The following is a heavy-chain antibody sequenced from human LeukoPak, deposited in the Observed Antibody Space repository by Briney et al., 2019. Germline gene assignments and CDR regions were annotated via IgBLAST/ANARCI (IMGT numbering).Heavy chain of an antibody. Sequence: PGGSLRLSCAASGFTFSSYNMNWVRQAPGKGLEWVSSIYSSSSYIYYADSVKGRFTISRDNAKNSLYLQMNSLRAEDTAVYYCARRGPKYYMDVRGKGTRVTVSS. D-gene: IGHD3/OR15-3a*01. J-gene: IGHJ6*03. CDR3: ARRGPKYYMDV. CDR1: GFTFSSYN. V-gene: IGHV3-21*01. CDR2: IYSSSSYI.